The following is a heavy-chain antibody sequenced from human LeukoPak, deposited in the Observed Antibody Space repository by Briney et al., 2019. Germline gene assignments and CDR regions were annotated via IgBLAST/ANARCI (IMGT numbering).Heavy chain of an antibody. CDR1: GGSLSHYY. J-gene: IGHJ4*02. Sequence: PSETLSLTCAVYGGSLSHYYWSWIRQPPGKGLEWIGEINHSGSTNYNPSLKSRVTISVDTSKNQFSLKLSSVTAADTAVYYCASSFGVAWYYFDYWGQGTLVTVSS. V-gene: IGHV4-34*01. CDR2: INHSGST. D-gene: IGHD3-3*01. CDR3: ASSFGVAWYYFDY.